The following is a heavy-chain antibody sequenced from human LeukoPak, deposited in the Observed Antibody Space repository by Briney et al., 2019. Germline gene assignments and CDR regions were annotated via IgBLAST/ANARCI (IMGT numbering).Heavy chain of an antibody. Sequence: SGGSLRLSCAASGFTFSDYYMSWIRQAPGKGLEWVSYISSSGSTIYYADSVKGRFTISRDNSKNTLYLQMNSLRAEDTAVYYCAKDFSRWDYYYMDVWGKGTTVTVSS. V-gene: IGHV3-11*04. CDR3: AKDFSRWDYYYMDV. CDR1: GFTFSDYY. D-gene: IGHD3-16*01. CDR2: ISSSGSTI. J-gene: IGHJ6*03.